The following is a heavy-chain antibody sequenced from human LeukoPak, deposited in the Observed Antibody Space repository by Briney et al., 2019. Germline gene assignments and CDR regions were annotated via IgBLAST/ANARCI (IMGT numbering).Heavy chain of an antibody. CDR1: GDSISSSSSY. D-gene: IGHD3-22*01. J-gene: IGHJ6*03. CDR2: IYYSGST. Sequence: SETLSLTCSVSGDSISSSSSYWGWIRQPPGGGLEWIGSIYYSGSTYYNTSLKSRVTISVDTSKNQFSLKLSSVTAADTAVYYCARDQRALQDDSSGYYYVDDYYYYMDVWGKGATVTVSS. V-gene: IGHV4-39*07. CDR3: ARDQRALQDDSSGYYYVDDYYYYMDV.